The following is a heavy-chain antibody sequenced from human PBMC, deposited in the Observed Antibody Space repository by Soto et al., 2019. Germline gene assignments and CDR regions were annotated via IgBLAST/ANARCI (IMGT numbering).Heavy chain of an antibody. CDR3: ARGWAKNTVLGGVTYHYYQEVRV. CDR1: GYSFTTYY. J-gene: IGHJ3*01. CDR2: INPSSGTT. V-gene: IGHV1-46*01. D-gene: IGHD3-16*01. Sequence: ASVKVSCKASGYSFTTYYIQWVRHAPGHGPEWLGIINPSSGTTRYAQNFQGRVTLTRDTSTSTVYMELTGLRSEDSAVYYCARGWAKNTVLGGVTYHYYQEVRVWGQGTRVTGS.